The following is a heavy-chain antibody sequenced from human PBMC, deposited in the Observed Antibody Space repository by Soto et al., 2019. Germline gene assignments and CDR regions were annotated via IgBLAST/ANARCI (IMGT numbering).Heavy chain of an antibody. CDR3: ERLNSGWHQTFDS. CDR2: ISYSGST. CDR1: GGSISSVGYF. V-gene: IGHV4-31*03. J-gene: IGHJ4*02. D-gene: IGHD6-25*01. Sequence: SETLSLTCTVSGGSISSVGYFWTWIRQHPAKGLEWIGHISYSGSTYFIPSLRSRLSMSVDTSKNQFSLNLTSVTVADTALYYCERLNSGWHQTFDSCGQGTLVTVSS.